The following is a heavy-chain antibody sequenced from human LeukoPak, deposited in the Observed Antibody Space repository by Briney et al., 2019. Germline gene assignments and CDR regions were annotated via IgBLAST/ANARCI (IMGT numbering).Heavy chain of an antibody. Sequence: PGTSLRLSCAASGFTFGSSGMHWVRQAPGKGPEWVAVIWMGGTNNTYPHSAKDRFTISRANSKNTLYLQMNSLRAEDTALYDCARDPSAGGGNYLENWGQGTLVSVSS. D-gene: IGHD4-23*01. J-gene: IGHJ4*02. CDR1: GFTFGSSG. CDR2: IWMGGTNN. V-gene: IGHV3-33*01. CDR3: ARDPSAGGGNYLEN.